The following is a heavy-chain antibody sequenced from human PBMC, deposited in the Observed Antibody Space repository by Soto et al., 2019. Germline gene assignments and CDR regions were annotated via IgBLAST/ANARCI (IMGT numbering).Heavy chain of an antibody. D-gene: IGHD1-1*01. CDR1: GLTISGKKY. CDR3: ATWHEREHAFDV. J-gene: IGHJ3*01. CDR2: LYDVDGS. V-gene: IGHV3-53*01. Sequence: DVQLVESGGGLIQPGESLRLSCAAFGLTISGKKYVAWFRQAPGKGLEWVSALYDVDGSFYADSVTGRFTTSSDSSKTTVYLQMNELRPDDTAVYYCATWHEREHAFDVWGQGTTVTISS.